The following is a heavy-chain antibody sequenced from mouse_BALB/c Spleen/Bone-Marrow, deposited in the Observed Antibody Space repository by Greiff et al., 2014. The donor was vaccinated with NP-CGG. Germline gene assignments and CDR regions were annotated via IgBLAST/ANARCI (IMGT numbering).Heavy chain of an antibody. CDR3: ARGSYYGGAMDY. D-gene: IGHD1-1*01. J-gene: IGHJ4*01. Sequence: VMLVESGPGLVAPSQSLSITCTVSGFSLTSYGVHWVRQPPGKVLEWLGVIWAGGSTNYNSALMSRLCISKDNSKSQVFLKMNSLQTDDTAMYYCARGSYYGGAMDYWGQGTSVTVSS. CDR2: IWAGGST. CDR1: GFSLTSYG. V-gene: IGHV2-9*02.